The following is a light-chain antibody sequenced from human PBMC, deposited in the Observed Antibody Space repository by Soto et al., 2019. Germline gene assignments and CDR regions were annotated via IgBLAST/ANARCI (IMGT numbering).Light chain of an antibody. J-gene: IGKJ2*01. CDR1: ESISSSY. V-gene: IGKV3-20*01. CDR2: AAS. CDR3: QLYGGSHMFS. Sequence: EIVLTQSPGTMSLSPGEGATLSCGASESISSSYLAWYQQRPGQSPRLLIYAASSRAAGIPDRFSGSGSGADFTLTISRLEPEDFAVYYCQLYGGSHMFSFGQGTKLQIK.